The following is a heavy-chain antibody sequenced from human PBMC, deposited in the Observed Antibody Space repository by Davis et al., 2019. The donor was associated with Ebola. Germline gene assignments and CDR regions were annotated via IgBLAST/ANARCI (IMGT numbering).Heavy chain of an antibody. Sequence: KVSCKGSGYDFTSSWIAWVRQMPGKGLEWMGIIYTGDSDTRYSPSFRGQVTISADKSIKTAFLQWSSLKASDTAMYYCASLRRTITGMDDAFDIWGQGTMVTVSS. J-gene: IGHJ3*02. CDR3: ASLRRTITGMDDAFDI. CDR1: GYDFTSSW. D-gene: IGHD2-8*02. V-gene: IGHV5-51*01. CDR2: IYTGDSDT.